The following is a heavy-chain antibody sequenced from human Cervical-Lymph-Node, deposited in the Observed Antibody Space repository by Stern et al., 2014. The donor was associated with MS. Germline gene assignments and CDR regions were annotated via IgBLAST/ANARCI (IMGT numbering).Heavy chain of an antibody. CDR2: IYSGGST. Sequence: EVQLVESGGGVVQSGRSLRLSCAASGFTVSSNYMSWVRQAPGKGLEWVSVIYSGGSTYYADSVKGRFTISRDNSKNTLYLQMNSLRAEDTAVYYCAKLGYCSSTSCARDDYWGQGTLVTVSS. CDR3: AKLGYCSSTSCARDDY. V-gene: IGHV3-53*01. J-gene: IGHJ4*02. CDR1: GFTVSSNY. D-gene: IGHD2-2*01.